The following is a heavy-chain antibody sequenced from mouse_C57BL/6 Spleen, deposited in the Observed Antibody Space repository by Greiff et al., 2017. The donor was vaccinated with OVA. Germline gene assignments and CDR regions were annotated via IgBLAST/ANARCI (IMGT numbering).Heavy chain of an antibody. D-gene: IGHD1-1*01. V-gene: IGHV1-50*01. CDR3: AGTVRGSSYRFAY. Sequence: QVQLQQSGAELVKPGASVKLSCKASGYTFTSYWMQWVKQRPGQGLEWIGEIDPSDSYTNYNQKFKGKATLTVDTSSSTAYMQLSSLTSEDSAVYYCAGTVRGSSYRFAYWGQGTLVTVSA. J-gene: IGHJ3*01. CDR2: IDPSDSYT. CDR1: GYTFTSYW.